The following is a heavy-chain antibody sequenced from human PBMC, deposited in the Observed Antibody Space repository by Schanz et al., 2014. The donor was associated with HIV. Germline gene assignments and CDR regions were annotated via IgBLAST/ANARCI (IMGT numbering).Heavy chain of an antibody. CDR2: IIPIFGTA. J-gene: IGHJ6*02. CDR1: GGTFSIYA. V-gene: IGHV1-69*01. CDR3: ARAAFSSEYYYGMDV. Sequence: QVQLVQSGAEVKKPGSSVKVSCKASGGTFSIYAISWVRQDPGQGLEWMGGIIPIFGTANYAQKFQGRVTIIADESTSTAYMELSSLRSADTAVYFCARAAFSSEYYYGMDVWGQGTTVTVSS. D-gene: IGHD3-3*02.